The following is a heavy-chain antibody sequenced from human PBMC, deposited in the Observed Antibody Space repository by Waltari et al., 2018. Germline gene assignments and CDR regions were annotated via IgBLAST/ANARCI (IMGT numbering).Heavy chain of an antibody. J-gene: IGHJ4*02. CDR3: ARAPRGDGYFWG. D-gene: IGHD2-21*01. Sequence: QVQLQESGPGLVKPSETLSLPCTVSGYSISSGYYWGWLRQPPGKGLEWIGSIYHSGSTYYNPSLKSRVTISVDTSKNQFSLKLSSVTAADTAVYYCARAPRGDGYFWGWGQGTLVTVSS. V-gene: IGHV4-38-2*02. CDR1: GYSISSGYY. CDR2: IYHSGST.